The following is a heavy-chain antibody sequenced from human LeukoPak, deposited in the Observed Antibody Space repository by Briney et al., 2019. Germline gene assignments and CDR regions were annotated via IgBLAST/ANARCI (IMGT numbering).Heavy chain of an antibody. D-gene: IGHD3-22*01. J-gene: IGHJ3*02. Sequence: ASVKVSCKASGYTFTSYDINWVRQATGQGLEWMGWMNPNSGNTGYAQKFQGRVTMTRNTSISTAYMELSSLRSEDTAVYYCARRRSTKNYYDSDDAFDIWGQGTMVTVSS. V-gene: IGHV1-8*01. CDR3: ARRRSTKNYYDSDDAFDI. CDR1: GYTFTSYD. CDR2: MNPNSGNT.